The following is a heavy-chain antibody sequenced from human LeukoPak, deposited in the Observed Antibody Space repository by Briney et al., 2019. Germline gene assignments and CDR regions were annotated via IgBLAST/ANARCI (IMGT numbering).Heavy chain of an antibody. J-gene: IGHJ4*02. D-gene: IGHD4-17*01. CDR1: GFTFSSYA. Sequence: GGSLRLSCAASGFTFSSYAMNWVRQAPGKGLEWVSAISGSGGTTHYADSVKGRITISRDNSKNTLSLQMNCLRAEDMAVYYCAKHDYGDFTPSPFPIWGQGTLVTVSS. CDR3: AKHDYGDFTPSPFPI. V-gene: IGHV3-23*01. CDR2: ISGSGGTT.